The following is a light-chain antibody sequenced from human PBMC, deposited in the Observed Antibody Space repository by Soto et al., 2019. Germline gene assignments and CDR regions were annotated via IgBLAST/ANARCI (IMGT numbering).Light chain of an antibody. Sequence: DIQMTQSPSTLSASVGDRVTITCRASQSISSWLAWYQEKRGKAPKLLIYKASSVESGDPPRFSGSGSGTEFTLTISSVQPDDFATYYCQQYDSYWRTFGQRTNVEIK. J-gene: IGKJ1*01. CDR2: KAS. CDR3: QQYDSYWRT. CDR1: QSISSW. V-gene: IGKV1-5*03.